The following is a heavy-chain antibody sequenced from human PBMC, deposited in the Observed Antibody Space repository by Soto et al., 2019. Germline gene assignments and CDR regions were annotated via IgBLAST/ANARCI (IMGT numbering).Heavy chain of an antibody. V-gene: IGHV3-23*01. CDR2: ISGSCGST. CDR1: GFTFSSYA. CDR3: VRYYDSSGYPLLPFDY. Sequence: PEGSLRLSCAASGFTFSSYAMSWVRQAPGKGLEWVSAISGSCGSTYYADSVKGRFTISRDNSKITLYLQMNSLRAEDTAVYYCVRYYDSSGYPLLPFDYWGQGTLVTVSS. D-gene: IGHD3-22*01. J-gene: IGHJ4*02.